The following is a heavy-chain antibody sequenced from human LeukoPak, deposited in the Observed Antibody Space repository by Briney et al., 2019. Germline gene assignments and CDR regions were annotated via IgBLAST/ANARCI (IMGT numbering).Heavy chain of an antibody. D-gene: IGHD3-3*01. V-gene: IGHV3-23*01. CDR2: ISGSGGST. CDR3: AKWRSGWYFDL. J-gene: IGHJ2*01. CDR1: GFTFESYG. Sequence: PGGSLSLSCTSTGFTFESYGMSWVRQAPGKGMEWVSAISGSGGSTYYADSVKGRFTISRDNSKNTLYLQMNSLRAEDTAVYYCAKWRSGWYFDLWGRGTLATVSS.